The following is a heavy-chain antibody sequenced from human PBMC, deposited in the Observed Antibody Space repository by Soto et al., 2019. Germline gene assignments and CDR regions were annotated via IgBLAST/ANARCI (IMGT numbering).Heavy chain of an antibody. J-gene: IGHJ6*02. D-gene: IGHD2-2*01. Sequence: PGGSLRLSCAASGFTFSSYWMSWVRQAPGKGLERVANIKQDGSEKYYVDSVKGRFTISRDNATNSLYLQMNSLRAEDTAVYYCARDVVVVALAAIAYYYYYGMDVWGQGTTVTVSS. CDR1: GFTFSSYW. CDR3: ARDVVVVALAAIAYYYYYGMDV. V-gene: IGHV3-7*01. CDR2: IKQDGSEK.